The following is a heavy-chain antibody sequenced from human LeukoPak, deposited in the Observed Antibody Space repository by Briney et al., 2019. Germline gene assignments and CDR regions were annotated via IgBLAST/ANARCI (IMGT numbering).Heavy chain of an antibody. CDR3: ARGRWSATTATYYLDF. V-gene: IGHV1-3*01. D-gene: IGHD1-1*01. CDR1: EYTFTDYA. CDR2: INAGNDNT. J-gene: IGHJ4*02. Sequence: ASVKVSCKASEYTFTDYAINWVRQAPGQRLEWMGWINAGNDNTKYSQKFQGRVTITWDTSASTAYMELSSLTSEDTAVYYCARGRWSATTATYYLDFWGQGTLVTVSS.